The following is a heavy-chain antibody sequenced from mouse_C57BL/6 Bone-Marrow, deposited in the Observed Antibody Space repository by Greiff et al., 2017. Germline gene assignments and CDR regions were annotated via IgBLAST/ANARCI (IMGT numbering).Heavy chain of an antibody. CDR3: TRGAGSYYFDY. J-gene: IGHJ2*01. Sequence: QVQLQQSGAELVRPGASVTLSCKASGYTFTDYELHWVKQTPVHGLEWIGAIDPETGGTAYNQKFKGKALLTADKSSSTAYMELRSLTSEDSAVYYCTRGAGSYYFDYWGQGTTLTVSS. CDR2: IDPETGGT. CDR1: GYTFTDYE. V-gene: IGHV1-15*01.